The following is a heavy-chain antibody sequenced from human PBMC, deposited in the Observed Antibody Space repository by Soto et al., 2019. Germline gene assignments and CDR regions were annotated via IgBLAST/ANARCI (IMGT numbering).Heavy chain of an antibody. V-gene: IGHV4-4*02. D-gene: IGHD3-3*01. CDR3: ARFRFLEWFDAFDI. CDR1: GGSISSSNW. J-gene: IGHJ3*02. CDR2: IYHSGST. Sequence: NPSETLSLTCAVSGGSISSSNWWSWVRQPQGKGREWIGEIYHSGSTNYNPSLKSRVTISVDKSKNQFSLKLSSVTAADMAVYYCARFRFLEWFDAFDIWGQGTMVTVSS.